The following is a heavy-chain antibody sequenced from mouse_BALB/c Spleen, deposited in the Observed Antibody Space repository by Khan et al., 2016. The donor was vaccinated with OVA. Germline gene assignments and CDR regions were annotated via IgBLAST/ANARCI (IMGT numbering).Heavy chain of an antibody. J-gene: IGHJ4*01. D-gene: IGHD2-3*01. V-gene: IGHV1S34*01. CDR3: ARDGYYYAMDY. CDR1: GYSFTGYY. Sequence: LVKTGASVKISCKASGYSFTGYYIHWVKQSHGKSLEWIGYISCYNGGTGYNPKFKGKATFTVNTSSSTAYIQFNSLTSEDSAVYYCARDGYYYAMDYWGQGTSVTVSS. CDR2: ISCYNGGT.